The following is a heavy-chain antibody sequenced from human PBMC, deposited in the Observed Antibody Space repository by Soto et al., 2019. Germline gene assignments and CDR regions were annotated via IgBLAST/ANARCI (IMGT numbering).Heavy chain of an antibody. CDR2: IWYDGSNK. J-gene: IGHJ6*02. Sequence: QVQLVESGRGVVQPGRSLRLSCAASGFTFSSYGMHWVRQAPGKGLEWVAVIWYDGSNKYYADSVKGRFTISRDNSKNTLYLEMNSLRAEDMAVYYCAREHGALSYYDFCSGYYTDYYYGSDVWGQGTTVTVSS. D-gene: IGHD3-3*01. CDR3: AREHGALSYYDFCSGYYTDYYYGSDV. V-gene: IGHV3-33*01. CDR1: GFTFSSYG.